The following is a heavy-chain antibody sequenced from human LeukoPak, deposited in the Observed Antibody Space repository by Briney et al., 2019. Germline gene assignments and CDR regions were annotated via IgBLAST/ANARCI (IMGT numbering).Heavy chain of an antibody. V-gene: IGHV1-18*01. CDR2: ISTYTGYS. J-gene: IGHJ4*02. CDR3: AKNGSGGYSDY. CDR1: VYTFTSSG. Sequence: GASVKVSCKASVYTFTSSGISWVRQAPGQGLEWMGWISTYTGYSKYAQNLQGRVTMTADTSTSTAYMELSSLRSDDTAVYYCAKNGSGGYSDYWGQGTLVTVSS. D-gene: IGHD6-19*01.